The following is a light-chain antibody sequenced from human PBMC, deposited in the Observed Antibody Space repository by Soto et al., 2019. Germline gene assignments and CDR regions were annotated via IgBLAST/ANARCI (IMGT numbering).Light chain of an antibody. V-gene: IGKV3-11*01. Sequence: EIVLTQSPATLSLFPGERATLSCRASQSVSSYLAWYQQKPGQAPRLLIYDASNRATGIPARFSGSGSGTDFTLTISSLERDDFAVYCCQQRSGRVTFGPGTKVDIK. J-gene: IGKJ3*01. CDR1: QSVSSY. CDR2: DAS. CDR3: QQRSGRVT.